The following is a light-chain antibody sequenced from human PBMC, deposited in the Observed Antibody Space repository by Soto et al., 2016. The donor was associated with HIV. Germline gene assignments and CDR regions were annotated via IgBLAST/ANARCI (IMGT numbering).Light chain of an antibody. V-gene: IGLV3-21*03. CDR1: NIGGKS. Sequence: SYELTQPPSVSVAPRKTASITCGGNNIGGKSVHWYQQKPGQAPVLVVYDNNDRPSGVPERFSGSNSGNTATLTIGSVEAGDEADYFCQVWDSSSDVVFGGGTKLTVL. CDR2: DNN. J-gene: IGLJ2*01. CDR3: QVWDSSSDVV.